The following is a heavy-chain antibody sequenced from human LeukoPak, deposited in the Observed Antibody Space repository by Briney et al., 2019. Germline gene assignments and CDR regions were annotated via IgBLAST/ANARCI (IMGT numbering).Heavy chain of an antibody. CDR2: ISTDGSEK. CDR1: GFMFSSYW. V-gene: IGHV3-7*01. Sequence: QPGGSLRLSCKASGFMFSSYWMTWVRQAPGKGLEWVAGISTDGSEKHYVGSVRGRFTISRDNAKSSLYPQMNSLRVEDTALYYCVRESGYGEYRGQGTLVAVSS. J-gene: IGHJ4*02. CDR3: VRESGYGEY. D-gene: IGHD4-17*01.